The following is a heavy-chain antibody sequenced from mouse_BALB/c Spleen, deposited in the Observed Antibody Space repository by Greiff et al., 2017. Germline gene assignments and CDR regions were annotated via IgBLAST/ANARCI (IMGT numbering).Heavy chain of an antibody. CDR1: GFSLTSYD. J-gene: IGHJ2*01. Sequence: QVQLKQSGPGLVAPSQSLSITCTVSGFSLTSYDISWIRQPPGKGLEWLGVIWTGGGTNYNSAFMSRLSISKDNSKSQVFLKMNSLQTDDTAIYYCVRDNWYYFDYWGQGTTLTVSS. V-gene: IGHV2-9-2*01. CDR3: VRDNWYYFDY. CDR2: IWTGGGT. D-gene: IGHD4-1*01.